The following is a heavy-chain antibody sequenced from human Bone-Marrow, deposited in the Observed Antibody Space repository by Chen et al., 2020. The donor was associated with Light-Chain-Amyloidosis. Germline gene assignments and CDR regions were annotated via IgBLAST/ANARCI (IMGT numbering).Heavy chain of an antibody. CDR2: MNPNSGNT. Sequence: QVQLVQSGAEVKTPGASVKVSCKASGYTFTNYDVNWLRQAPGQGPEWMAWMNPNSGNTGYAQKFQGRVTLTRDTSISTAYMELSSLTSEDTAVYYCARCNIMVRGALERYFDLWGRGTLVTVSS. J-gene: IGHJ2*01. CDR3: ARCNIMVRGALERYFDL. D-gene: IGHD3-10*01. CDR1: GYTFTNYD. V-gene: IGHV1-8*01.